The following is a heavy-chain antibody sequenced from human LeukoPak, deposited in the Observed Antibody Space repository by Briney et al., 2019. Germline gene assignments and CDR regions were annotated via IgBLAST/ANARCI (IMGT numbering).Heavy chain of an antibody. CDR1: GGTFSSYA. CDR3: ARESTVVTPGLDY. J-gene: IGHJ4*02. V-gene: IGHV1-69*13. CDR2: IIPIFGTA. D-gene: IGHD4-23*01. Sequence: SVKVSCKASGGTFSSYAISWVRQAPGQGPEWMGGIIPIFGTANYAQKFQGRVTITADESTSTAYMELSSLRSEDTAVYYCARESTVVTPGLDYWGQGTLVTVSS.